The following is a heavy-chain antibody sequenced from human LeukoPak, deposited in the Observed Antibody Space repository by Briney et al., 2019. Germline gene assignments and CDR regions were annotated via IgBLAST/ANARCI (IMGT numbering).Heavy chain of an antibody. J-gene: IGHJ6*03. Sequence: PSETLSLTCSVSGGSISSTTYYWSWIRQPPGKGLEWIGEIHHSGRTNYNPSLKSRVTISVDTSKSQFSLKLTSVTAADTAVYYCAGTGGDYYYYYYYMDVWDKGTTVTVSS. CDR3: AGTGGDYYYYYYYMDV. CDR2: IHHSGRT. CDR1: GGSISSTTYY. V-gene: IGHV4-39*07. D-gene: IGHD2-21*02.